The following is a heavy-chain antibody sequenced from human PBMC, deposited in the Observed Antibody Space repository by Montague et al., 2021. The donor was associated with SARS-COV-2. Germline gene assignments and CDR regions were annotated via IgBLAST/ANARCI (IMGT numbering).Heavy chain of an antibody. CDR1: GASVRTYY. Sequence: SETLSLTCTVSGASVRTYYWSWIRQSAGQKLEWMGRLYTSGSTYYNPSFKSRVTMSLDTSKNLFSLNLSSMTAADTAVYYCARDGADYSFAYYHEMDVWGQGTLVTVSS. V-gene: IGHV4-4*07. J-gene: IGHJ4*02. D-gene: IGHD1-26*01. CDR3: ARDGADYSFAYYHEMDV. CDR2: LYTSGST.